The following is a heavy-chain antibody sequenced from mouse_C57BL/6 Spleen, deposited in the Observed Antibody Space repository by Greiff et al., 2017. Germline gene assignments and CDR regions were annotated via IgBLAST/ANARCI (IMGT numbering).Heavy chain of an antibody. V-gene: IGHV1-69*01. Sequence: VQLQQPGAELVMPGASVKLSCKASGYTFTSYCMHWVKQRPGQGLEWIGGIDPSDGYTNYNQKFKGKSTLTVDKSSSTAYMQLSSLTSEDPAVYYCAGGGYDSSYEGYWGQGTTLTVSS. J-gene: IGHJ2*01. D-gene: IGHD1-1*01. CDR1: GYTFTSYC. CDR2: IDPSDGYT. CDR3: AGGGYDSSYEGY.